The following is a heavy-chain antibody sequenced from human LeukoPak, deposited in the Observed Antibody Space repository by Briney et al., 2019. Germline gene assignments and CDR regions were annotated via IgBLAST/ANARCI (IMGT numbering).Heavy chain of an antibody. J-gene: IGHJ4*02. D-gene: IGHD3-22*01. CDR2: ISGSGGST. Sequence: GGSLRLSCAASGFTFSSYSMSWVRQAPGKGLEWVSAISGSGGSTYYADSVKGRFTISRDNSKNTLYLQMNSLRAEDAAVYYCAKESSSGYYFSNSDYWGQGTLVTVSS. V-gene: IGHV3-23*01. CDR1: GFTFSSYS. CDR3: AKESSSGYYFSNSDY.